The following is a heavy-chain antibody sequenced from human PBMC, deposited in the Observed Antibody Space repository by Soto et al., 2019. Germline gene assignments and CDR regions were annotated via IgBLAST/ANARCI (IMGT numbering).Heavy chain of an antibody. V-gene: IGHV3-30*03. CDR2: ISYDGSNK. Sequence: PGGSLRLSCAASGFTFSSYGMHWVRQAPGKGLEWVAVISYDGSNKYYADSVKGRFTISRGNSKNTLYLQMNSLRAEDTAVYYCAGDSKADYWGQGTLVTVSS. J-gene: IGHJ4*02. CDR1: GFTFSSYG. CDR3: AGDSKADY.